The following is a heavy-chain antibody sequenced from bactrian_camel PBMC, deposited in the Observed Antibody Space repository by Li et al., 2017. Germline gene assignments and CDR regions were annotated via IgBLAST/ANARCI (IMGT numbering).Heavy chain of an antibody. CDR2: IYTDNGRP. D-gene: IGHD6*01. CDR1: ASITIRKC. V-gene: IGHV3S54*01. Sequence: VQLVESGGGSVQAGGSLRLSCVVSASITIRKCMGWIRQVPGKQREGLASIYTDNGRPYIDDSVKDRFTISQGNAKNILYLQMNNLKPEDTAVYYCAADGLYGGNWARSLVCAEGTQGTQVTVS. J-gene: IGHJ4*01.